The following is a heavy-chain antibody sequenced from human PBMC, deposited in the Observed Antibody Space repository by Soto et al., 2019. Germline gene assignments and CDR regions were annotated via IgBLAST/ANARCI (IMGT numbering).Heavy chain of an antibody. J-gene: IGHJ4*02. CDR1: GFTFRNYA. CDR2: ISHNAGSI. D-gene: IGHD1-26*01. V-gene: IGHV3-64D*08. Sequence: GGSLRLSCSVFGFTFRNYAMHWVRQAPGKGLEYVSSISHNAGSIYYADSVKGRFTISRDNSKGTLYLQMSSLRPEDTAVYYCVKDRWVDYWGQGALVTVS. CDR3: VKDRWVDY.